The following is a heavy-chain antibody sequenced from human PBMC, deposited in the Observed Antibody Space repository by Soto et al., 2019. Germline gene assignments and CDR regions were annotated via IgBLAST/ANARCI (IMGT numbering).Heavy chain of an antibody. CDR1: GFTFSSYA. CDR3: AKDPRFLEWFKRYAFDI. V-gene: IGHV3-23*01. D-gene: IGHD3-3*01. J-gene: IGHJ3*02. Sequence: EVQLLESGGGLVQPGGSLRLSCAASGFTFSSYAMSWVRQAPGKGLEWVSAISGSGGSTYYADSVKGRFTISRDNSKNTLYLQMNSLRAEDTAVYYCAKDPRFLEWFKRYAFDIWGQGTMVTVSS. CDR2: ISGSGGST.